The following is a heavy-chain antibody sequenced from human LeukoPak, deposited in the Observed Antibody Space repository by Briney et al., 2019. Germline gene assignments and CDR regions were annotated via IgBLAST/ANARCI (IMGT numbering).Heavy chain of an antibody. V-gene: IGHV1-2*02. D-gene: IGHD2-2*01. CDR2: INPNSGGT. J-gene: IGHJ6*03. CDR1: GYTFTGYY. CDR3: ARDPQYQLDHYYMDV. Sequence: ASVKVSCKASGYTFTGYYMHWVRQAPGQGLEWMGWINPNSGGTNYAQKFQGRVTMTRDTSISTAYMELSRLRSDDTAVYYCARDPQYQLDHYYMDVWGKGTTVTISS.